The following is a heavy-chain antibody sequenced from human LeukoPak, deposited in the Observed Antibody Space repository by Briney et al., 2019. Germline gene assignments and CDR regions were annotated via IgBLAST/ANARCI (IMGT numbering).Heavy chain of an antibody. Sequence: GSLRLSCATSQFKFNNYGMTWVRPAPGKGLEWVSSITGSGGRTQYADSVQGRFTISRDNSKNTLYLQMNSLRAEDTAVYYCAKDPNGDYIGTFDIWGQGTMVTVSS. CDR2: ITGSGGRT. V-gene: IGHV3-23*01. D-gene: IGHD4-17*01. CDR3: AKDPNGDYIGTFDI. CDR1: QFKFNNYG. J-gene: IGHJ3*02.